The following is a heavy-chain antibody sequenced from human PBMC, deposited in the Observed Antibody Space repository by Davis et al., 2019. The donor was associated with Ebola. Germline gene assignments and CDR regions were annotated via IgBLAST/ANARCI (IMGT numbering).Heavy chain of an antibody. CDR3: ARVLGGLDY. D-gene: IGHD3-10*01. CDR2: IYSGGST. Sequence: GGSLRLSCSASGFTFTSHAIYWVRQAPGKGLEWVSVIYSGGSTYYADSVKGRFTISRDNAKNSLYLQMNSLRAEDTAVYYCARVLGGLDYWGQGTLVTVSS. J-gene: IGHJ4*02. V-gene: IGHV3-66*01. CDR1: GFTFTSHA.